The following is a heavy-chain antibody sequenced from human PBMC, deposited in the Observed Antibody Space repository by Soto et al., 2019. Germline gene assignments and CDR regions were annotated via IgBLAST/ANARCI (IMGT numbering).Heavy chain of an antibody. Sequence: TGGSLRLSCAGSGFTFSDYYMTWIRQAPGKGLEWLSYISGGGGSTISYADSVKGRFAISRDNAKKSLYLQLNSLRAEDTAIYFCARQRGYYDSSGLDYWGQGTLVTVSS. CDR3: ARQRGYYDSSGLDY. J-gene: IGHJ4*02. V-gene: IGHV3-11*01. CDR2: ISGGGGSTI. CDR1: GFTFSDYY. D-gene: IGHD3-22*01.